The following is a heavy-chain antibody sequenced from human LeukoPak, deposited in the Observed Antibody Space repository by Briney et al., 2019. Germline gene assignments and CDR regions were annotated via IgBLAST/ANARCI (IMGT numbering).Heavy chain of an antibody. V-gene: IGHV1-46*01. Sequence: PKASVKCSCKASGYTFTSNDMHCVRQAPRQALEWMGRINPSVGSTSNAQKSPGRAAMTRSTSTTRVHMVLRSMRSEDTAVYYCARGSGHFDYWGQGTLVTVSS. J-gene: IGHJ4*02. CDR2: INPSVGST. D-gene: IGHD3-10*01. CDR3: ARGSGHFDY. CDR1: GYTFTSND.